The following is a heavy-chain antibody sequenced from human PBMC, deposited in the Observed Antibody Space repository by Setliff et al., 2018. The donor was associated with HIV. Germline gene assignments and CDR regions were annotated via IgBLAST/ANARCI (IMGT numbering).Heavy chain of an antibody. Sequence: SETLSLTCTVSGGSISSYYWVWIRQPPGKGLEWIGYIYTSGTTNYNPSLESRVTISVDTSKKHFSLRLTSVTAADTAVYYCAGDYNSGSNRFDYWGQGTPVTVSS. CDR3: AGDYNSGSNRFDY. V-gene: IGHV4-4*08. CDR1: GGSISSYY. J-gene: IGHJ4*02. D-gene: IGHD3-10*01. CDR2: IYTSGTT.